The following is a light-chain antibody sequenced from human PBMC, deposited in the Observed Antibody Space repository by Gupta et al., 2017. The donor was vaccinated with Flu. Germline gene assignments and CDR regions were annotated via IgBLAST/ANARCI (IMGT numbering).Light chain of an antibody. CDR3: SSYTTSSTVV. CDR2: EVS. CDR1: SSDVAGYNF. J-gene: IGLJ2*01. Sequence: QSALTQPASVSGSPGQSIPISCPGTSSDVAGYNFVSWYQQHPGKAPKLMSYEVSNRPSGVSNRFSGSKSGNTASLTISGLQAEDEADYYCSSYTTSSTVVFGGGTKLTVL. V-gene: IGLV2-14*01.